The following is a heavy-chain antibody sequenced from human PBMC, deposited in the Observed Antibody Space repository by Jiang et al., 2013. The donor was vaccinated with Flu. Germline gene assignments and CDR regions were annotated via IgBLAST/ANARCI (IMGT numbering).Heavy chain of an antibody. V-gene: IGHV4-39*01. J-gene: IGHJ4*02. D-gene: IGHD5-18*01. CDR1: GGSISSSSYY. CDR3: ARNTAMSTIDY. CDR2: IYYSGST. Sequence: LLKPSETLSLTCTVSGGSISSSSYYWGWIRQPPGKGLEWIGSIYYSGSTYYNPSLKSRVTISVDTSKNQFSLKLSSVTAADTAVYYCARNTAMSTIDYWGQGTLVTVSS.